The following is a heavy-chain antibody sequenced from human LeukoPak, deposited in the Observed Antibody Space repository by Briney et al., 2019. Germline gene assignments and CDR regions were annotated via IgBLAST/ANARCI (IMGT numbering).Heavy chain of an antibody. CDR1: GYSISSGYY. CDR3: ARGKVAHDSSGKEHEHRVRAFDI. D-gene: IGHD3-22*01. J-gene: IGHJ3*02. Sequence: SETLSLTCTVSGYSISSGYYWGWIRQPPGKGLEWIGSIYHSGSTYYNPSLKSRVTISVDTSKNQFSLKLSSVTAADTAVYYCARGKVAHDSSGKEHEHRVRAFDIWGQGTMVTVSS. CDR2: IYHSGST. V-gene: IGHV4-38-2*02.